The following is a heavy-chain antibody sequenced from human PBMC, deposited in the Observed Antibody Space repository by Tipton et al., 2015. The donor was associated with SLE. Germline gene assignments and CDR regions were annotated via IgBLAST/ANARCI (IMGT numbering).Heavy chain of an antibody. CDR2: IKSKTDGGTT. Sequence: GSLRLSCAASGFTFSNAWMSWVRQAPGKGLEWVGRIKSKTDGGTTDYAAPVKGRFTISRDDSKNSLYLQMNSLRAEDTAVYYCARDDWELLMGGFDYWGQGTLVTVSS. V-gene: IGHV3-15*01. J-gene: IGHJ4*02. CDR1: GFTFSNAW. CDR3: ARDDWELLMGGFDY. D-gene: IGHD1-26*01.